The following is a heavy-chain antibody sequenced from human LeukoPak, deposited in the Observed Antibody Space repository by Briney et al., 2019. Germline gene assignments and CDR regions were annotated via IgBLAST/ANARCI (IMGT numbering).Heavy chain of an antibody. V-gene: IGHV1-18*01. CDR3: ARDILGYTSSWYRFDY. D-gene: IGHD6-13*01. J-gene: IGHJ4*02. CDR1: GYTFTNYG. CDR2: ISGYNGNT. Sequence: ASVKVSCKASGYTFTNYGISWVRQAPGQGLEWMGWISGYNGNTNYAQKLQDRVTLTTDTSTTTAYMELRTLRSDDTAVYYCARDILGYTSSWYRFDYWGQGSQVTVSS.